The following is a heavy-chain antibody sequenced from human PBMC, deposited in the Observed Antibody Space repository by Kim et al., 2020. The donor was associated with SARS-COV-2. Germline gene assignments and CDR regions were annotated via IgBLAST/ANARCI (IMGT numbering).Heavy chain of an antibody. CDR2: IIPIFGTA. Sequence: SVKVSCKASGGTFSSYAISWVRQAPGQGLEWMGGIIPIFGTANYAQKFQGRVTITADESTSTAYMELSSLRSEDTAVYYCVGSYYDILALDYWGQGTLVTVSS. CDR1: GGTFSSYA. J-gene: IGHJ4*02. CDR3: VGSYYDILALDY. V-gene: IGHV1-69*13. D-gene: IGHD3-9*01.